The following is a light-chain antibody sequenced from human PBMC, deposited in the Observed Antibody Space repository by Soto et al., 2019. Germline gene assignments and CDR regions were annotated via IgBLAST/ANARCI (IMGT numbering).Light chain of an antibody. CDR3: QQRITWPPLS. J-gene: IGKJ4*01. CDR1: QSVGSY. CDR2: DAS. V-gene: IGKV3-11*02. Sequence: EIVVTQSPATLSLSPGERATLSCRTSQSVGSYLAWYQKKPGKAPRLLIYDASNRATGIPARFSGSGSGRDFTLTISSLEPEDFAVYYCQQRITWPPLSFGGGTQLEIK.